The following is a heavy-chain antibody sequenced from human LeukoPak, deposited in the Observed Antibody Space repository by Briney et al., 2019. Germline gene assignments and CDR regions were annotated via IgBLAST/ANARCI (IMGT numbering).Heavy chain of an antibody. D-gene: IGHD3-3*01. Sequence: ASVKVSCKASGYTFSSYDINWVRQATGQGLEWMGWMNPNSGNTGYAQKFQGRVTMTRDTSIRTAYMELSSLTSEDTAVYYCARAEGEEYDVWSDIYHYYMDVWGKGTTVTVSS. V-gene: IGHV1-8*01. J-gene: IGHJ6*03. CDR1: GYTFSSYD. CDR3: ARAEGEEYDVWSDIYHYYMDV. CDR2: MNPNSGNT.